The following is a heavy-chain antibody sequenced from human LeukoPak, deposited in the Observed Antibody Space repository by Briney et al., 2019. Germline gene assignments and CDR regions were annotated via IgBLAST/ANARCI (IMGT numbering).Heavy chain of an antibody. J-gene: IGHJ5*02. Sequence: PGGSLRLSCAASGFTFSSYSMNWVRQAPGKGLEWVSSISSSSSYIYYADSVKGRFTISRDNAKNSLYLQMNSLGAEDTAVYYCARDKFWHSSSFGAPDWFDPWGQGTLVTVSS. D-gene: IGHD6-13*01. CDR2: ISSSSSYI. CDR1: GFTFSSYS. CDR3: ARDKFWHSSSFGAPDWFDP. V-gene: IGHV3-21*01.